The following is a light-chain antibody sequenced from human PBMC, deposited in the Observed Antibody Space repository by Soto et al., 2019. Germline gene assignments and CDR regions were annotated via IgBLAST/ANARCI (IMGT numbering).Light chain of an antibody. CDR1: SSVVGTFNL. J-gene: IGLJ1*01. CDR3: CSYAGSSVYV. CDR2: EVI. V-gene: IGLV2-23*02. Sequence: QSVLTQVASVSGSPGQSITISCTGTSSVVGTFNLVSWYQQHPGKAPRLTIYEVIKRPSGVSNRFSGSKSGNTASLTISGLQAEDEADYYCCSYAGSSVYVFGTGTKVTVL.